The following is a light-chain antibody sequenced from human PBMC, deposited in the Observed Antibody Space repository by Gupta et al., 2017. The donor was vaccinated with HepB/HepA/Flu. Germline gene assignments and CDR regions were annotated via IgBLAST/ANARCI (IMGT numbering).Light chain of an antibody. V-gene: IGKV4-1*01. Sequence: DIVMTQSPDYLAVSLGERATINCKSSQSVLHTYIYKDYLAWYQQKSGQPPKLLIYWASTRESGVPDRFSGSGSKTEFTLTIDSLQAEDVALYYCHQYYGTPWTFGQGTRVEI. J-gene: IGKJ1*01. CDR3: HQYYGTPWT. CDR1: QSVLHTYIYKDY. CDR2: WAS.